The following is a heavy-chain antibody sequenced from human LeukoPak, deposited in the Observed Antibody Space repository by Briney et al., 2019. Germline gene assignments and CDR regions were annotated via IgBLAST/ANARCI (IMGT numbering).Heavy chain of an antibody. CDR2: IYTSGST. CDR3: ARALNRIMITFGGVMNDAFDI. J-gene: IGHJ3*02. Sequence: SETLSLTCTVSGGSISSGSYYWSWIRQPAGKGLEWIGRIYTSGSTNYNPSLKSRVTISVDTSKNQFSLKLSSVTAADTAVYYCARALNRIMITFGGVMNDAFDIWGQGTMVTVSS. V-gene: IGHV4-61*02. D-gene: IGHD3-16*01. CDR1: GGSISSGSYY.